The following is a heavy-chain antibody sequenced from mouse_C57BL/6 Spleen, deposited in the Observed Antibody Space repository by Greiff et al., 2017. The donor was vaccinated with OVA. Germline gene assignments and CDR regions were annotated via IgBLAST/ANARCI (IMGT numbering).Heavy chain of an antibody. CDR3: TRSHGSSGYFDY. Sequence: VQLKQSGTVLARPGASVKMSCKTSGYTFTSYWMHWVKQRPGQGLEWIGAIYPGNSDTSYNQKFKGKAKLTAVTSASTAYMALSSLTNEDSAVYYCTRSHGSSGYFDYWGQGTTLTVSS. V-gene: IGHV1-5*01. CDR1: GYTFTSYW. CDR2: IYPGNSDT. D-gene: IGHD1-1*01. J-gene: IGHJ2*01.